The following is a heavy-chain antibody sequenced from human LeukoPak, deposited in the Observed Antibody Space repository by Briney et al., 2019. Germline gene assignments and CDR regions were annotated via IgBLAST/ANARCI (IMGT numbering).Heavy chain of an antibody. Sequence: GASVKVSCKASGYTFTGYYMHWVRQAPGQGLEWMGIINPSGGSTSYAQKFQGRVTMTRDTSTSTVYMELRSLRSDDTAVYYCARENGQRWPRPSYYYYMDVWGKGTTVTVSS. CDR3: ARENGQRWPRPSYYYYMDV. J-gene: IGHJ6*03. CDR2: INPSGGST. D-gene: IGHD4-23*01. CDR1: GYTFTGYY. V-gene: IGHV1-46*01.